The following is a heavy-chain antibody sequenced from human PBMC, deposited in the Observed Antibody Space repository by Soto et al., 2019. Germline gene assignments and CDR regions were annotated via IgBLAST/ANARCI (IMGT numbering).Heavy chain of an antibody. V-gene: IGHV4-31*03. Sequence: QVQLQESGPGLVKPSQTLSLTCTVSGGSISSGGYYWSWIRKHPGKGREWIGYIYYSGSTYYNPYLTSRVTISVDTSKNQSSLKRSSVTAADTAVYYCARVLSSGWYYFDYWGQGTLVTVSS. J-gene: IGHJ4*02. CDR1: GGSISSGGYY. CDR2: IYYSGST. D-gene: IGHD6-19*01. CDR3: ARVLSSGWYYFDY.